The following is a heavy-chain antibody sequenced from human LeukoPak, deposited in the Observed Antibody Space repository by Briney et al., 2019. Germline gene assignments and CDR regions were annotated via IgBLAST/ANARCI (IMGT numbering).Heavy chain of an antibody. CDR3: ARGPYYYGRSGLVPDY. V-gene: IGHV1-18*01. J-gene: IGHJ4*02. Sequence: ASVRVSCKASNYIFSSYGISWVRQAPGQGLEWMAWINAYNGDTNYAQKFQGRVTLTTDTSTSTAYMELRNLRSDDTAIYYCARGPYYYGRSGLVPDYWGQGTLVTVSS. CDR1: NYIFSSYG. CDR2: INAYNGDT. D-gene: IGHD3-22*01.